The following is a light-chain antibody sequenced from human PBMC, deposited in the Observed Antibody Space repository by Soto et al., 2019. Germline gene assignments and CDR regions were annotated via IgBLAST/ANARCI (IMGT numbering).Light chain of an antibody. V-gene: IGLV1-40*01. CDR3: QSYDSSLSGHVV. Sequence: QSVLTQPPSVSGAPGQRVTISCTGSSSNIGAGYNVHWYQQLPGTAPKFLIYSNSNRPSGVPDRFSGSKSGTSASLAITGLQAEDEADYYCQSYDSSLSGHVVFGGGTKLTVL. CDR2: SNS. CDR1: SSNIGAGYN. J-gene: IGLJ2*01.